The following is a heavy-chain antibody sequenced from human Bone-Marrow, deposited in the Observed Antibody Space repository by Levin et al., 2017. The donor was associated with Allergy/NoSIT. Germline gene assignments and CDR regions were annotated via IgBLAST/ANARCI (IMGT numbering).Heavy chain of an antibody. D-gene: IGHD5-12*01. Sequence: GGSLRLSCAASGFTFTSYGMHWVRQAPGKGLEWVAVIWYSGSRQYYGESVKGRFTISRDSSKNTLFLQMNNLTAEDTAVYFCARDIGYEATFYGLDVWGQGTTVTVSS. CDR3: ARDIGYEATFYGLDV. CDR1: GFTFTSYG. J-gene: IGHJ6*02. V-gene: IGHV3-33*01. CDR2: IWYSGSRQ.